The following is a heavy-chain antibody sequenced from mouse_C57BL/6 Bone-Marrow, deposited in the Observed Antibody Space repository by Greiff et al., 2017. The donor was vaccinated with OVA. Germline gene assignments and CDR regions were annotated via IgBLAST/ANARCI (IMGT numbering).Heavy chain of an antibody. Sequence: QVQLQQPGAELVKPGASVKLSCKASGYTFTSYWMQWVKQRPGQGLEWIGEIDPSDSYTNYNQKFKGKATLTVDTSSSPAYMQLSSLTSEDSAVYYCARFGYYYGSSYPAWFAYWGQGTLVTVSA. V-gene: IGHV1-50*01. CDR2: IDPSDSYT. CDR1: GYTFTSYW. D-gene: IGHD1-1*01. CDR3: ARFGYYYGSSYPAWFAY. J-gene: IGHJ3*01.